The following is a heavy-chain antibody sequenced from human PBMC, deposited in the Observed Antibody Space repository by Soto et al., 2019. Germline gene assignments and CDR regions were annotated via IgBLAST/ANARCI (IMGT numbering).Heavy chain of an antibody. CDR3: ARLVYDSRLNYLYFDH. D-gene: IGHD3-22*01. J-gene: IGHJ4*02. CDR2: VYNDGSA. V-gene: IGHV4-4*02. Sequence: SETLSLTCDVSGVSISSGNWWSWVRQPPGKGLEWIAEVYNDGSANYHPSLESRATISVDRAKNQFSLRLSSVTAADTGKYYCARLVYDSRLNYLYFDHWGQGTLVTVSS. CDR1: GVSISSGNW.